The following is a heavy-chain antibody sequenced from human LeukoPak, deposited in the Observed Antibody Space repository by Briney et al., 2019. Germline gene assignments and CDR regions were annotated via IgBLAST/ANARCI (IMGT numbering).Heavy chain of an antibody. CDR3: ARDPLTGSYGVNWLDP. J-gene: IGHJ5*02. D-gene: IGHD1-26*01. V-gene: IGHV3-30*02. CDR1: GFTFSSYG. Sequence: GGSLRLSCAASGFTFSSYGIHWVRQAPVKGLEWVAFIRYDGSDKFFADIVKGRFTISRDNSKNTVYLQMNSLRVEDTAIYYCARDPLTGSYGVNWLDPWGQGTLVTVSS. CDR2: IRYDGSDK.